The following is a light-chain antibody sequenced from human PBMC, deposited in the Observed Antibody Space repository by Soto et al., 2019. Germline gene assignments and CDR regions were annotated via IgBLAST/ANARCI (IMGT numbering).Light chain of an antibody. CDR2: GAS. J-gene: IGKJ1*01. CDR3: QYYGTSPRT. Sequence: EIVLTQSPGTLSLSPGERATLSCRATQSVSSTHLAWYQQKPGQAPRLLTYGASSRATDIPDRFSGSGSGTDFTLTISRLEPEDFAVYYCQYYGTSPRTFGQGTKVEIK. V-gene: IGKV3-20*01. CDR1: QSVSSTH.